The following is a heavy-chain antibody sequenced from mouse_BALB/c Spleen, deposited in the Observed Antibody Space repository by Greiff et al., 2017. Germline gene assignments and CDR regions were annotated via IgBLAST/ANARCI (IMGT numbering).Heavy chain of an antibody. Sequence: AASGFDFSRYWMSWVRQAPGKGLEWIGEINPDSSTINYTPSLKDKFIISRDNAKNTLYLQMSKVRSEDTALYYCARPFLLLDFDVWGAGTTVTVSS. J-gene: IGHJ1*01. CDR2: INPDSSTI. D-gene: IGHD1-1*01. CDR1: GFDFSRYW. CDR3: ARPFLLLDFDV. V-gene: IGHV4-1*02.